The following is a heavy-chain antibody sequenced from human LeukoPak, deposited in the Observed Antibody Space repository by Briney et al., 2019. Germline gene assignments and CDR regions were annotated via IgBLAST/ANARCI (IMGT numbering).Heavy chain of an antibody. CDR2: IKSKSNGGTT. D-gene: IGHD2-8*01. CDR1: GFTFSAAW. V-gene: IGHV3-15*01. CDR3: VADLPGTNPPYFDY. J-gene: IGHJ4*02. Sequence: MPGGSLRLSCAASGFTFSAAWMNWVRQAPGKGLEWVGRIKSKSNGGTTDFAAPVRDRFTISRDDSKNTLNLQMDSLRTEDTAVYYCVADLPGTNPPYFDYWGREPWSPSPQ.